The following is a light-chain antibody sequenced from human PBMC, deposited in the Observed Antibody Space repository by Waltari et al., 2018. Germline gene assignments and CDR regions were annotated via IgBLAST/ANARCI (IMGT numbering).Light chain of an antibody. CDR3: MQSTEYPWT. CDR2: EVT. Sequence: DIVMTQTPLSLPVTPGEPASISCRSSQSLLHSNGNTYLHWYLQKPGQSPRLLIYEVTNRESGVPDRFSGSGSGTDFTLKISRAEPEDVGIYFCMQSTEYPWTFGQGTKVEIK. V-gene: IGKV2D-29*02. CDR1: QSLLHSNGNTY. J-gene: IGKJ1*01.